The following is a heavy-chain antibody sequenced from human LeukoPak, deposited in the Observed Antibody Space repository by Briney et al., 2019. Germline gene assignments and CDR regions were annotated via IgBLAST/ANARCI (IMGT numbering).Heavy chain of an antibody. CDR1: GYTFTSYD. CDR3: ARVPLVDTAMVSPPHFDY. CDR2: MNPNSGNA. V-gene: IGHV1-8*01. Sequence: ASMTVSCKASGYTFTSYDINWVRQATGQGLEWMGWMNPNSGNAGYAQKFQGRVTMTRNTSISTAYMELSRLRSEDTAVYYCARVPLVDTAMVSPPHFDYWGQGTLATVSS. J-gene: IGHJ4*02. D-gene: IGHD5-18*01.